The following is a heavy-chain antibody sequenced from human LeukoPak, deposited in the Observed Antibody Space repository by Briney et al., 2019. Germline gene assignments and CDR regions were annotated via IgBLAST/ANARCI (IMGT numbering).Heavy chain of an antibody. Sequence: GASLRLSCAASGLTFSNFPMHWVRQAPGKGLEWVALIQDDGATTNYVDSVRGRFTISRDNSKSTVYLQMNSLKPEDTAVYYCATQSITLVVVISPFDYWGQGTLVTVSS. J-gene: IGHJ4*02. CDR2: IQDDGATT. V-gene: IGHV3-30*02. D-gene: IGHD3-22*01. CDR3: ATQSITLVVVISPFDY. CDR1: GLTFSNFP.